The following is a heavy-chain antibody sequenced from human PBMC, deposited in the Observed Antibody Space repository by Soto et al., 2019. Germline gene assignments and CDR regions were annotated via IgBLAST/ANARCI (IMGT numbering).Heavy chain of an antibody. V-gene: IGHV1-8*01. J-gene: IGHJ6*03. D-gene: IGHD4-17*01. Sequence: ASVKVSCKASGYTFTSYDINWVRQATGQGLEWMGWMNPNSGNTGYAQKFQGRVTMTRNTSISTAYMELSSLRSEDTAVYYCARGSGDYRFYYYYMDVWGKGTTVTVSS. CDR1: GYTFTSYD. CDR3: ARGSGDYRFYYYYMDV. CDR2: MNPNSGNT.